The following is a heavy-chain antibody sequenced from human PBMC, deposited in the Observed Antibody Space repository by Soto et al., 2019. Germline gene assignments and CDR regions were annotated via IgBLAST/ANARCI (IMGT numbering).Heavy chain of an antibody. Sequence: SVKVSCKASGFTFTDSAVQWVRQARGQRLEWIGWIVVDSGNTNYAQKFQERVTITRDMSTRTAYMELSSLRSEDTAVYYCAADLVGLGYYAMDVWGQGTTVTVSS. D-gene: IGHD2-8*02. CDR3: AADLVGLGYYAMDV. J-gene: IGHJ6*02. CDR2: IVVDSGNT. CDR1: GFTFTDSA. V-gene: IGHV1-58*01.